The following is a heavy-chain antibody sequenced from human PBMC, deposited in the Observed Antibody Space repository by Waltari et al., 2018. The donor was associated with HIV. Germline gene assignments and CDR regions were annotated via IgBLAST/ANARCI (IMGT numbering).Heavy chain of an antibody. Sequence: VQLVESGGGVVQPGRSLRPSCAASGFTFSSYAMHWVRQAPGKGLEWVAVISYDGSNKYYADSVKGRFTISRDNSKNTLYLQMNSLRAEDTAVYYCARAYVLPDAFDIWGQGTMVTVSS. CDR2: ISYDGSNK. D-gene: IGHD2-15*01. CDR1: GFTFSSYA. CDR3: ARAYVLPDAFDI. J-gene: IGHJ3*02. V-gene: IGHV3-30*04.